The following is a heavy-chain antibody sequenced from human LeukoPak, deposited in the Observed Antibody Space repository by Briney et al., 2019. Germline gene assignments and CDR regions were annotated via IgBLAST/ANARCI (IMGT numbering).Heavy chain of an antibody. CDR3: ARAPTGTGGWNWFDP. D-gene: IGHD1-1*01. CDR1: GGSISSYY. J-gene: IGHJ5*02. CDR2: IYTSGTT. V-gene: IGHV4-4*07. Sequence: SETLSLTCTVSGGSISSYYWSWIRQPAGKGLELIGRIYTSGTTNYNPSHKSRVTMSVDTSKNQFSLKLSSVTAADTAVYYCARAPTGTGGWNWFDPWGQGTLVTVSS.